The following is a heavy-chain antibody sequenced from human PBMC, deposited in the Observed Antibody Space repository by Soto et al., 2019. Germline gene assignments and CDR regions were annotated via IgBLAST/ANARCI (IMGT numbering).Heavy chain of an antibody. D-gene: IGHD4-17*01. J-gene: IGHJ4*02. CDR3: ARATMGDYVQVSPHFDY. Sequence: QVQLQESGPGLVKPSQTLSLTCTVSGGSISSGDYYWSWIRQPPGKGLEWIGFIYYSGSTYYNPSLKSRVTIAVDTSKNQCSLKLSSVTAADTAVYYCARATMGDYVQVSPHFDYWGQGTLVTVSS. CDR1: GGSISSGDYY. CDR2: IYYSGST. V-gene: IGHV4-30-4*01.